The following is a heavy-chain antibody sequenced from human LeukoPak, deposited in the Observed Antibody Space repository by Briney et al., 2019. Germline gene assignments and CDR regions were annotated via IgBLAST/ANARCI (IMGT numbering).Heavy chain of an antibody. J-gene: IGHJ4*01. Sequence: PSQSLSPACTVVAGSTSGDYWDWVRPPAGEGRGWVGRVYSMVSTSINPSLTSRVTLSVETPQKQFSLSRCSVTAPDTAFYTCARRRDYYDSTAFFNYWGQRILVTVSS. CDR3: ARRRDYYDSTAFFNY. CDR1: AGSTSGDY. CDR2: VYSMVST. V-gene: IGHV4-4*07. D-gene: IGHD3-22*01.